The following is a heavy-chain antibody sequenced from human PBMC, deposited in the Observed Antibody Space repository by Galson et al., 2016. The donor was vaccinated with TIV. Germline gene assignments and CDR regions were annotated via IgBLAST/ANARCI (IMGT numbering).Heavy chain of an antibody. Sequence: SVKVSCKASGYTFTSYHINWVRQATGQGLEWMGWINPDSGNTGYVQKFQGRVTMTRNIYASTVYMELSSLRTEDTAVYYCARSWSVVAPNWVDPWGQGTLVTVSS. V-gene: IGHV1-8*02. J-gene: IGHJ5*02. CDR1: GYTFTSYH. CDR3: ARSWSVVAPNWVDP. D-gene: IGHD2-2*01. CDR2: INPDSGNT.